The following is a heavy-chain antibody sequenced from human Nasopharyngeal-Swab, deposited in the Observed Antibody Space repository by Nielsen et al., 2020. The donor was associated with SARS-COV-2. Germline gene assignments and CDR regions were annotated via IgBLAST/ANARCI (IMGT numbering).Heavy chain of an antibody. Sequence: GGSMRLPCAASGFTFSNYEMNWVRQAPGKGLEWVAYISTSGVTKYYADSVKGRFTISRDNAKNSLYLQMNTLRAEDTAVYYCARFFTGWYLLYWGQGTLVTVSS. V-gene: IGHV3-48*03. CDR2: ISTSGVTK. CDR1: GFTFSNYE. D-gene: IGHD6-19*01. CDR3: ARFFTGWYLLY. J-gene: IGHJ4*02.